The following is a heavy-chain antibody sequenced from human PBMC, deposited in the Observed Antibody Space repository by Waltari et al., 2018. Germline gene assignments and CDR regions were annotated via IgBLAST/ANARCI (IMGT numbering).Heavy chain of an antibody. J-gene: IGHJ4*02. CDR1: GGSISSYY. CDR2: IYYSGST. V-gene: IGHV4-59*01. Sequence: QVQLQESGPGLVKPSETLSLTCTVSGGSISSYYWSWIRQPPGKGLEWIGYIYYSGSTNYNPPLKSRVTISGDTSKNQFSLKLSSVTAADTAVYYCARVLRGSSSWPSLNFDYWGQGTLVTVSS. D-gene: IGHD6-13*01. CDR3: ARVLRGSSSWPSLNFDY.